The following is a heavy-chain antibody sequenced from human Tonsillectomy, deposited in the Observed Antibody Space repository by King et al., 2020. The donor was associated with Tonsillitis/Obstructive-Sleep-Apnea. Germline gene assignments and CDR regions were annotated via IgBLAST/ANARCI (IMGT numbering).Heavy chain of an antibody. CDR2: IYPDDSDA. Sequence: QLVQSGAEVKKPGESLKISCRGFGYSFTSHWIAWVRQVPGKGLEWMGLIYPDDSDARYSPSFQGQVTISADKSINTAYLQWRSLKASDTAIYFCARHSVLTSVTMSWLDPWGQGTLVTVSS. CDR3: ARHSVLTSVTMSWLDP. CDR1: GYSFTSHW. D-gene: IGHD4-11*01. J-gene: IGHJ5*02. V-gene: IGHV5-51*01.